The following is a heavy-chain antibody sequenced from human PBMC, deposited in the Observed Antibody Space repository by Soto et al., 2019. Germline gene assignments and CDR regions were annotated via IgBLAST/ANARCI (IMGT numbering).Heavy chain of an antibody. D-gene: IGHD4-17*01. CDR3: ASTGGCGDNDY. J-gene: IGHJ4*02. Sequence: QVQLQESGPGLVKPSETLSLTCTVSGGSISSYYWSWIRQPPGKGLEWIGYIYYSGSTNYNPSLTSRVSISVDTSKNQFSLKLSSVTAADTAVYYCASTGGCGDNDYWCQGTLVTVS. V-gene: IGHV4-59*01. CDR1: GGSISSYY. CDR2: IYYSGST.